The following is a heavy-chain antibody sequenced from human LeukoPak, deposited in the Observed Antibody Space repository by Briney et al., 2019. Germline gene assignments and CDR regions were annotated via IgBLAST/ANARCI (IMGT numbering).Heavy chain of an antibody. CDR1: GGSISSSSYY. V-gene: IGHV4-39*01. CDR2: IYYSGST. Sequence: SETLSLTCTVSGGSISSSSYYWGWIRQPPGKGLEWIGSIYYSGSTYYNPSLKSRVTISVDTSKNQFSLNLSSVTAADTAVYSCARQNGYSYGYGLDYWGQGTLVTVSS. D-gene: IGHD5-18*01. J-gene: IGHJ4*02. CDR3: ARQNGYSYGYGLDY.